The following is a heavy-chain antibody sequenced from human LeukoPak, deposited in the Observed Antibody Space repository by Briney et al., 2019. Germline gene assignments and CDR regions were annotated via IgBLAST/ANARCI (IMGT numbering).Heavy chain of an antibody. V-gene: IGHV1-69*13. CDR2: IIPIFGTA. J-gene: IGHJ5*02. CDR3: AREGAWDSSGYFQYNWFDP. D-gene: IGHD3-22*01. Sequence: GASVKVSCKASGGTFSSSAISWVRQAPGQGLEWMGGIIPIFGTANYAQKFQGGVTITADESTSTAYMELSSLRSEDTAVYYCAREGAWDSSGYFQYNWFDPWGQGTLVTVSS. CDR1: GGTFSSSA.